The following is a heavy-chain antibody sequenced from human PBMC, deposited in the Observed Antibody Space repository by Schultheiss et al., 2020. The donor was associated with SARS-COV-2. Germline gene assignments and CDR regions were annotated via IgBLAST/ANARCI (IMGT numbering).Heavy chain of an antibody. D-gene: IGHD3-22*01. V-gene: IGHV3-NL1*01. CDR3: ARAHTYYYDTDFDY. CDR2: IYSGGST. J-gene: IGHJ4*02. Sequence: GESLKISCAASGFTFSSYGMHWVRQAPGKGLEWVSVIYSGGSTYYADSVKGRFTISRDNSKNTLYLQMNSLRAEDTAVYYCARAHTYYYDTDFDYWGQGTLVTVSS. CDR1: GFTFSSYG.